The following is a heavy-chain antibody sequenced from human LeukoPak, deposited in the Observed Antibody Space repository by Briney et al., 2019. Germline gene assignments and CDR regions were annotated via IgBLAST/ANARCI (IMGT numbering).Heavy chain of an antibody. CDR2: ISADGGST. J-gene: IGHJ4*02. CDR3: AKESGKFDY. CDR1: GFTFSSYA. V-gene: IGHV3-43*02. Sequence: GGSLRLSCAASGFTFSSYAMSWVRQAPGQGLEWVSLISADGGSTFSADSVKGRFSISRDNSKNSLYLQMNSLRSEDTAMYYCAKESGKFDYWGQGTLVAVSS.